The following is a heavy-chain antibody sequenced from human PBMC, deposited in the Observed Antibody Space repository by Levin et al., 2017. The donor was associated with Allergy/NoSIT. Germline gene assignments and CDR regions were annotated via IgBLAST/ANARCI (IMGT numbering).Heavy chain of an antibody. J-gene: IGHJ4*02. Sequence: ASVKVSCKASGYTFTSYAMNWVRQAPGQGLEWMGWINTNTGNPTYAQGFTGRFVFSLDTSVSTAYLQISSLKAEDTAVYYCARDHPQWLAKGGFDYWGQGTLVTVSS. CDR3: ARDHPQWLAKGGFDY. CDR2: INTNTGNP. D-gene: IGHD6-19*01. V-gene: IGHV7-4-1*02. CDR1: GYTFTSYA.